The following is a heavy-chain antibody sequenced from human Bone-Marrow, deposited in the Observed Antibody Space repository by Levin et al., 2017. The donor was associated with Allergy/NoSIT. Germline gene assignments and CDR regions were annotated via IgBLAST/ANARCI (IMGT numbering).Heavy chain of an antibody. J-gene: IGHJ4*02. V-gene: IGHV3-7*01. CDR2: IKQDESEK. CDR1: GFTFSGYC. D-gene: IGHD1-7*01. CDR3: ARVGNYEGFY. Sequence: PGGSLRLSCEASGFTFSGYCMDWVRQAPGKGLEWVASIKQDESEKYYVDSVKGRFTISRDNAKNSLYLQMNSLRAEDTAVYYCARVGNYEGFYWGQGTLVTVSS.